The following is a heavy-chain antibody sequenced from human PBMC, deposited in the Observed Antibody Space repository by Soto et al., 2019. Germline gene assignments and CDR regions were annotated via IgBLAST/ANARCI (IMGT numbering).Heavy chain of an antibody. CDR3: AKTLYYYDTSGYQ. J-gene: IGHJ4*02. V-gene: IGHV3-66*01. CDR1: GFTVSNYH. Sequence: PGGSLRLSCAASGFTVSNYHMNWVRRAPGKGLEWVSVIYTAGSADFADSVKGRFSISRDDSKNTLYLQMNSLRAEDTAVYYCAKTLYYYDTSGYQWGQGTLVTVSS. CDR2: IYTAGSA. D-gene: IGHD3-22*01.